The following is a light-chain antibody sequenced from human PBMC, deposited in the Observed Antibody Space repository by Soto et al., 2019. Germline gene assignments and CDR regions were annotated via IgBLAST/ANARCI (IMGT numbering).Light chain of an antibody. V-gene: IGKV3-15*01. Sequence: EIVMTQSPATLSVSPGERATLSCRASQSVIDNLAWYQQKPGQAPRLLISGASTRATGIPARFSGSGSGTEFTLTISSLQSEDFAVYYCQQYNNWPPTFGPGIKVDI. J-gene: IGKJ3*01. CDR2: GAS. CDR1: QSVIDN. CDR3: QQYNNWPPT.